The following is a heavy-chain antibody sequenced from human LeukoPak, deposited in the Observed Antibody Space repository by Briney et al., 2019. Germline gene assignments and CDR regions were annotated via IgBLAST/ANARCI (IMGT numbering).Heavy chain of an antibody. J-gene: IGHJ4*02. Sequence: SETLSLTCTVSGYSISSGYYWGWIRQPPGKGLEWIGNIRQSGSTYYNPSLKGRVSISIDTSRNHFSLKLNSVTAADTAVYYCARDIDHTSMVFKSFDYWGQGTLVTVSS. V-gene: IGHV4-38-2*02. CDR2: IRQSGST. CDR1: GYSISSGYY. D-gene: IGHD5-18*01. CDR3: ARDIDHTSMVFKSFDY.